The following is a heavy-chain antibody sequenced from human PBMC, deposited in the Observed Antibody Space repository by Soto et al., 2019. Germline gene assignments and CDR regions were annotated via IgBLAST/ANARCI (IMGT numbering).Heavy chain of an antibody. CDR2: IYWDDDK. CDR3: AHSLDYGGNSGYFDY. CDR1: GFSLSTSGVG. V-gene: IGHV2-5*02. D-gene: IGHD4-17*01. J-gene: IGHJ4*02. Sequence: QITLKESGPTLVKPTQTLTLTSTFSGFSLSTSGVGVGWIRQPPGKALEWLALIYWDDDKRYSPSLKSRLTITKDTSKNQVVLTMTNMDPVDTAKYDCAHSLDYGGNSGYFDYWGQGTLVTVSS.